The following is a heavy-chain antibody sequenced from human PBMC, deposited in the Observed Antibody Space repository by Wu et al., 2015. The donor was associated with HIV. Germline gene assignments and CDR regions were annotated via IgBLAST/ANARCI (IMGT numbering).Heavy chain of an antibody. Sequence: QVQLVQSGAEVEEAWVLGEGLLQGVLEAPSAAMLSAGCDRPLDKGLSGWRDHPYLGTANYAQKFQGRVTITADESTSTAYMELSSLRSEDTAVYYCATPQYYDFWSGYLDNPINAFDIWGQGTMVTVSS. CDR1: EAPSAAML. J-gene: IGHJ3*02. CDR2: HPYLGTA. D-gene: IGHD3-3*01. CDR3: ATPQYYDFWSGYLDNPINAFDI. V-gene: IGHV1-69*12.